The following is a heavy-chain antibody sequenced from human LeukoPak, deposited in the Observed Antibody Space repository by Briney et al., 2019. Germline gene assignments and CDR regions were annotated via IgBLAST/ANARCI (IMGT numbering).Heavy chain of an antibody. Sequence: KPPETLSLTCTVSGGSVSSGSYYWSWIRQPPGKGLEWIGYIYYSGSTNYNPSLKSRVTISVDTSKNQFSLKLSSVTAADTAVYYCASYDWYFDYWGQGTLVTVSS. J-gene: IGHJ4*02. D-gene: IGHD3-16*01. CDR1: GGSVSSGSYY. CDR3: ASYDWYFDY. CDR2: IYYSGST. V-gene: IGHV4-61*01.